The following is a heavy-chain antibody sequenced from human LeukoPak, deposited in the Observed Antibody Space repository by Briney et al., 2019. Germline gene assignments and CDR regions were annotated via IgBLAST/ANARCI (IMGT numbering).Heavy chain of an antibody. Sequence: SVKVSCKASGGTFSSYATSWVRQAPGQGLEWMGRIIPIFGIANYAQKFQGRVTITADKSTSTAYMELSSLRSEDTAVYYCARDAIDAFDIWGQGTMVTVSS. CDR2: IIPIFGIA. J-gene: IGHJ3*02. V-gene: IGHV1-69*04. CDR3: ARDAIDAFDI. CDR1: GGTFSSYA.